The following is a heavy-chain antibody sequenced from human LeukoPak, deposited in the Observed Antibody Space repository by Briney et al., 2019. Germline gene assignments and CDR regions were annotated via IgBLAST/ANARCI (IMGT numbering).Heavy chain of an antibody. J-gene: IGHJ3*02. CDR2: IYYSGST. V-gene: IGHV4-39*07. D-gene: IGHD2-15*01. CDR1: GGSISSSSYY. CDR3: ARETIWGVVLVAPNLNGFDI. Sequence: SETLSLTCTVSGGSISSSSYYWGWIRQPPGKGLEWIGSIYYSGSTYYNPSLKSRVTISVDTSKNQFSLKLSSVTAGDPAVYYCARETIWGVVLVAPNLNGFDIWGQGTMVTVSS.